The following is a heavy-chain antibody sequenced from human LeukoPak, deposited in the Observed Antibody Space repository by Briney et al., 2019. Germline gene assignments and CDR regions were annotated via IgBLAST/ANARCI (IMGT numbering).Heavy chain of an antibody. CDR3: ATGDVYDYVWGSYPRY. Sequence: GASVKVSCKVSGYTLTELSMHWVRQAPGKGLEWMGGFDPEDGETIYAQKFHGRVTMTEDTSTDTAYMELSSLRSEDTAVYYCATGDVYDYVWGSYPRYWGQGTLVTVSS. J-gene: IGHJ4*02. V-gene: IGHV1-24*01. CDR1: GYTLTELS. D-gene: IGHD3-16*01. CDR2: FDPEDGET.